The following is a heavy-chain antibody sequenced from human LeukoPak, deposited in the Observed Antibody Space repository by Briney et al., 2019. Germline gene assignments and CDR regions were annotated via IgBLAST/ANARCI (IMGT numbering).Heavy chain of an antibody. J-gene: IGHJ4*02. D-gene: IGHD3-3*01. CDR1: GGSISSYS. CDR2: IYHSGST. Sequence: SETLSLTCTVSGGSISSYSWSWIRQPPGKGLEWIGYIYHSGSTFYNPSLKSRVTISVDTSKNQFSLKLSSVTAADTAVYYCASSTNHYDFWSGYLIYPDDYWGQGTLVTVSP. V-gene: IGHV4-59*04. CDR3: ASSTNHYDFWSGYLIYPDDY.